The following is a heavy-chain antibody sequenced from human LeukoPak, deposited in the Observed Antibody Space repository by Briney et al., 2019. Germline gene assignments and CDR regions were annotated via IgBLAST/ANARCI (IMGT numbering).Heavy chain of an antibody. D-gene: IGHD3-16*01. V-gene: IGHV3-15*01. CDR2: VKCQTNGGTT. Sequence: LRLSCAATGFNFIKAWMSSVHQAPGTGLEWDGRVKCQTNGGTTDYGAPVKGRFIISRDDSKNTLYLQMDSLQAEDTAVYYCTTDWGTVTTYVRAFDVWGHGTMVTVSS. CDR3: TTDWGTVTTYVRAFDV. CDR1: GFNFIKAW. J-gene: IGHJ3*01.